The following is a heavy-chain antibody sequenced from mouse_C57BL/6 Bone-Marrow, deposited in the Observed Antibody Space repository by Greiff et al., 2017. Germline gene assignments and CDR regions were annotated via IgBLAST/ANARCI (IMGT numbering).Heavy chain of an antibody. CDR1: GYTFTDYY. D-gene: IGHD1-1*01. CDR3: ARNYYLPDY. Sequence: VQLQQSGPVLVKPGASVKMSCKASGYTFTDYYMNWVKQSHGKSLEWIGVINPYNGGTSYNQKFKCKATLTVDKSSSTAYMELNSLTSEDSAVYYCARNYYLPDYWGQGTTLTVSS. CDR2: INPYNGGT. V-gene: IGHV1-19*01. J-gene: IGHJ2*01.